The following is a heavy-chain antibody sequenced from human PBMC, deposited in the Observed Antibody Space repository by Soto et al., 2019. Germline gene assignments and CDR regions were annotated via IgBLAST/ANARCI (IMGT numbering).Heavy chain of an antibody. D-gene: IGHD2-21*02. CDR1: GFRFSDHS. CDR2: ISSRGDTI. Sequence: VQLVESGGGLVSPWGSLILSCVGSGFRFSDHSMHWVRRAPGTGRQWLSYISSRGDTIHYPDSVRGRFIVSRDNAKNSVFLRMASLRDDDTAMYHCTRLPKGSLVTAWGQGTLVTVSS. J-gene: IGHJ4*02. CDR3: TRLPKGSLVTA. V-gene: IGHV3-48*02.